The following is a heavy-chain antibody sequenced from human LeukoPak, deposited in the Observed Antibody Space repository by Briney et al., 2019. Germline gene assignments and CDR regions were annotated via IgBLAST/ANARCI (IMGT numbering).Heavy chain of an antibody. D-gene: IGHD3-16*01. CDR1: GFTFSSYG. CDR2: ISGSGGST. CDR3: AKDRLGGPYFFHY. J-gene: IGHJ4*02. V-gene: IGHV3-23*01. Sequence: GTLRLSCAASGFTFSSYGMSWVRQAPGKGLEWVSAISGSGGSTYYADSVKGRFTISRDDSKNTLYLQINSLRAEDTAVYFCAKDRLGGPYFFHYWGQGTLVTVSS.